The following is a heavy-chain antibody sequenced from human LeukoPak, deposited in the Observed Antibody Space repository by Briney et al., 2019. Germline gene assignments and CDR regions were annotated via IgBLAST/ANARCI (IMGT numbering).Heavy chain of an antibody. CDR1: GGTFSSYA. D-gene: IGHD5-24*01. CDR3: ASMATTSIFDY. Sequence: VASVKVSCKASGGTFSSYAISWVRQAPGQGLEWMGGIIPIFGTANYAQKFQGRVTITTDKSTSTAYMELSSLRSEDTAVYYCASMATTSIFDYWGQGTLVTVSS. J-gene: IGHJ4*02. V-gene: IGHV1-69*05. CDR2: IIPIFGTA.